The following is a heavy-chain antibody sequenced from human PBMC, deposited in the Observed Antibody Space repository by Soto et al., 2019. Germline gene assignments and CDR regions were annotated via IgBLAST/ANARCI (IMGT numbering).Heavy chain of an antibody. V-gene: IGHV3-53*01. CDR3: ARSDRDYAYALNV. J-gene: IGHJ6*02. CDR1: GFTVSENY. D-gene: IGHD3-16*01. CDR2: LYSGGRI. Sequence: EAQLVESGGGLIQPGGSLRLSCAASGFTVSENYITWVRQAPGKGLEWVSLLYSGGRIYYADSVKGRFTISRDTSKTTLYLQMNSLRTEDTAVYYCARSDRDYAYALNVWGQGTTVTVSS.